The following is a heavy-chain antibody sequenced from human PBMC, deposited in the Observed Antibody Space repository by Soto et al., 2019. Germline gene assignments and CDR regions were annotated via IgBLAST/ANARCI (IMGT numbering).Heavy chain of an antibody. V-gene: IGHV3-7*05. CDR2: IKQDGSEK. Sequence: GGSLRLSCAASGFTFSSYWVNWVRQAPGKGLEWVANIKQDGSEKYYVDSVKGRFTISRDNAKNSLYLQMNSLRAEDTAVYYCARDFNSYDSSGYYHYWGQGTLVTVSS. CDR3: ARDFNSYDSSGYYHY. CDR1: GFTFSSYW. D-gene: IGHD3-22*01. J-gene: IGHJ4*02.